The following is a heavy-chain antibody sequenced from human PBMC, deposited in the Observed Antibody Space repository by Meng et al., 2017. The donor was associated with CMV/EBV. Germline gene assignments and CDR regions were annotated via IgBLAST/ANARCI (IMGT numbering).Heavy chain of an antibody. CDR2: IDDSGANT. D-gene: IGHD6-19*01. Sequence: GESLKISCATSGFSFGSYAMTWVRQAPGKGLEWVSIIDDSGANTYYADSVTGRFSISRDNSKNTLFLQTNSLRVEDTAVYYCARGAGAWYGEYFDYWGQGTTVTVSS. CDR3: ARGAGAWYGEYFDY. CDR1: GFSFGSYA. V-gene: IGHV3-23*01. J-gene: IGHJ4*03.